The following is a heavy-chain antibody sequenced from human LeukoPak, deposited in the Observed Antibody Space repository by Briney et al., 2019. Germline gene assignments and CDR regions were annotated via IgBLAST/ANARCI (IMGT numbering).Heavy chain of an antibody. CDR1: GFTFSSYV. D-gene: IGHD2-2*02. Sequence: PGGSQRLSCAASGFTFSSYVMSWVRQAPGEGLEWVSGISGSGGSTYYADSVKGRFTISRDNSKNTLYLQMNSLRAEDTAVYYCAKLHCSSTSCYIDYWGQGTLVTVSS. J-gene: IGHJ4*02. CDR3: AKLHCSSTSCYIDY. V-gene: IGHV3-23*01. CDR2: ISGSGGST.